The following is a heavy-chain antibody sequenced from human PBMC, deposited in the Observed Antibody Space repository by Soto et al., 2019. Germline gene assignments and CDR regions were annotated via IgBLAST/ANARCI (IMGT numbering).Heavy chain of an antibody. CDR3: AHSRVFDWFDP. D-gene: IGHD6-13*01. Sequence: SGPTLVNPTQTLTLTCTFSGFSLSTSEVGVGWIRQPPGRALEWLALIFWNDDERYNPSLKSRLTITKDISKNQVVLTMTNMDPVDTATYYCAHSRVFDWFDPWGQGTLVTVSS. J-gene: IGHJ5*02. CDR2: IFWNDDE. V-gene: IGHV2-5*01. CDR1: GFSLSTSEVG.